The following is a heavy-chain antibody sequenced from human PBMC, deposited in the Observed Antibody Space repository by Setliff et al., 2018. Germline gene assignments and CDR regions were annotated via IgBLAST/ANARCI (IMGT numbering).Heavy chain of an antibody. CDR2: INQSGTT. Sequence: SETLSLTCAVSGDSISNDYWWSWVRQPPERELEWIGEINQSGTTNYNPPLKGRATISVYNSKNQFSLNLSSVTVADTAVYFCARGVRTGHLDSWGQGTLVTVSS. D-gene: IGHD1-1*01. CDR1: GDSISNDYW. J-gene: IGHJ4*02. V-gene: IGHV4-4*02. CDR3: ARGVRTGHLDS.